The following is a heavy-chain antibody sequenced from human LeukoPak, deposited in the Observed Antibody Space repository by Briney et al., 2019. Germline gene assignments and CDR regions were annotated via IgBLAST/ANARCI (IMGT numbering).Heavy chain of an antibody. J-gene: IGHJ3*02. Sequence: GGSLRLSCAASGFTFSSYAMSWVRQAPGKGLEWVSAISGSGGSTYYADSVKGRFTITRDSSKNTLYLQMNSLRAEDTAVYYCVKANVKYCSGGSCFDAFDIWGQGTMVTVSS. CDR1: GFTFSSYA. D-gene: IGHD2-15*01. CDR2: ISGSGGST. V-gene: IGHV3-23*01. CDR3: VKANVKYCSGGSCFDAFDI.